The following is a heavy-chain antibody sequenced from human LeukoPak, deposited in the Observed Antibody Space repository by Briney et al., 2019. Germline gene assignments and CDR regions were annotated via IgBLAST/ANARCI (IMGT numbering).Heavy chain of an antibody. CDR1: GFTFSSYG. CDR2: ISYDGSNK. J-gene: IGHJ5*02. Sequence: GGSLRLSCAASGFTFSSYGMHWVRQAPGKGLEWVAVISYDGSNKYYADSVKGRFTISRDNSKNTLYLQMNSLRAEDTAVYYCAKDVYDSSGYDWFDPWGQGTLVTVSS. CDR3: AKDVYDSSGYDWFDP. V-gene: IGHV3-30*18. D-gene: IGHD3-22*01.